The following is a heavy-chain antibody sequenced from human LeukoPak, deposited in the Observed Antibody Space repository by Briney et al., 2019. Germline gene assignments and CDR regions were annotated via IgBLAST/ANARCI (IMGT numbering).Heavy chain of an antibody. CDR3: ARCQQVPSRYFDWLLTFDY. D-gene: IGHD3-9*01. J-gene: IGHJ4*02. CDR2: ISAYNGNT. V-gene: IGHV1-18*01. CDR1: GYTFTSYG. Sequence: ASVKVSCKASGYTFTSYGISWVRQAPGQGLEWMGGISAYNGNTNYAQKLQGRVTMTTDTSTSTAYMALRRLRSDDTAVYYCARCQQVPSRYFDWLLTFDYWGQGTLVTVSS.